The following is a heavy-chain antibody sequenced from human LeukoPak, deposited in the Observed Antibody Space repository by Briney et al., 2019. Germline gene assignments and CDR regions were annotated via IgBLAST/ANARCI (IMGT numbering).Heavy chain of an antibody. D-gene: IGHD3-10*01. Sequence: PGGSLRPSWAASGFTFSRYAMGWARQAPGEGLEWVSGIRGGATSTDYADSVSGRFSISRDNFKNTVSLQMSSLRTEDPAIYYCAKGTAYYRSGGHFDFWGQGALVTVSS. CDR3: AKGTAYYRSGGHFDF. V-gene: IGHV3-23*01. J-gene: IGHJ4*02. CDR2: IRGGATST. CDR1: GFTFSRYA.